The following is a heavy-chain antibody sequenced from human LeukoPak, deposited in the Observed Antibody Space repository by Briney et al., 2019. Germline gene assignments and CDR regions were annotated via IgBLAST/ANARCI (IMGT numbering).Heavy chain of an antibody. CDR2: INSDGSST. CDR1: GFTFSSYW. Sequence: GGSLRLSCAASGFTFSSYWMHWVRQAPGKGLVWVSRINSDGSSTSYADSVKGRFTISRDNAKNTLYLQMNSLRAEDTAICYCAKDCRRITIFGVATDAFDIWGQGTMVTVSS. CDR3: AKDCRRITIFGVATDAFDI. D-gene: IGHD3-3*01. J-gene: IGHJ3*02. V-gene: IGHV3-74*01.